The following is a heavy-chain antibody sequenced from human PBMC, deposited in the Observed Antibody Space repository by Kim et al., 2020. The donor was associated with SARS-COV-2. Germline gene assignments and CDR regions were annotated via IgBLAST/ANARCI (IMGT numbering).Heavy chain of an antibody. D-gene: IGHD4-17*01. CDR1: GGSFSGYY. V-gene: IGHV4-34*01. Sequence: SETLSLTCAVYGGSFSGYYWSWIRQPPGKGLEWIGEINHSGSTNYNPSLKSRVTISVDTSKNQFSLKLSSVTAADTAVYYCARGQTVTTRKLDYWGQGTLVTVSS. CDR3: ARGQTVTTRKLDY. J-gene: IGHJ4*02. CDR2: INHSGST.